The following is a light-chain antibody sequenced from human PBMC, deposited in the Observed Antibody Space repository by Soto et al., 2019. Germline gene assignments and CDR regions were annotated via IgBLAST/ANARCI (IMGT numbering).Light chain of an antibody. CDR3: CSYAGSYTFVYV. CDR2: DVS. V-gene: IGLV2-11*01. J-gene: IGLJ1*01. Sequence: QSALTQPRSVSGSPGQSVTISCTGTSSDVGGYNYVSWYQQHPGKAPKLMIYDVSKRPSGVPDRFSGSKSGNTASLTISGLQAEDEADYYCCSYAGSYTFVYVFGTGTKSPS. CDR1: SSDVGGYNY.